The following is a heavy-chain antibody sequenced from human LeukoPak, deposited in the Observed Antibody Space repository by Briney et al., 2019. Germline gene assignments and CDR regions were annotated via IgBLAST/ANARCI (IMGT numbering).Heavy chain of an antibody. D-gene: IGHD3-10*01. CDR2: ISGRGGST. J-gene: IGHJ4*02. V-gene: IGHV3-23*01. CDR3: AKVGGGDYYGSGSYYTW. Sequence: GGSLRLSCAASGFTFSSYAMSWVRQAPGKGLEWVSAISGRGGSTFYADSVKGRFSISRDNSRNTLYLQMNSLRAEDTAVYYCAKVGGGDYYGSGSYYTWWGQGTLVTVSS. CDR1: GFTFSSYA.